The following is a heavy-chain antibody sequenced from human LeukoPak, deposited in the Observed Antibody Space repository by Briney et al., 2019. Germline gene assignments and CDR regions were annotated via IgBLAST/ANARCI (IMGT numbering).Heavy chain of an antibody. CDR2: ISAYNGNT. V-gene: IGHV1-18*01. CDR1: GYTFTTDG. D-gene: IGHD6-6*01. CDR3: AREPGPYSSSSLGYADY. J-gene: IGHJ4*02. Sequence: ASVTVSCKASGYTFTTDGISWVRQAPGQGLEWRGWISAYNGNTNYAQKLQGRVTMTTDTSTSTAYMELRSLRSDDTAVYYCAREPGPYSSSSLGYADYWGQGTLVTVSS.